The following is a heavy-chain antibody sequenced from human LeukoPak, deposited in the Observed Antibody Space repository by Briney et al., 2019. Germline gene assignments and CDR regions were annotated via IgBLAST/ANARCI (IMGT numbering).Heavy chain of an antibody. CDR1: GFTFSSYS. V-gene: IGHV3-48*01. CDR3: ARGGDFWSGYLDY. J-gene: IGHJ4*02. CDR2: ISSSSSTI. D-gene: IGHD3-3*01. Sequence: GGSLRLSCAASGFTFSSYSMNWVRQAPGKGLEGVSYISSSSSTIYYADSVKGRFTISRDNAKNSLYLQMNSLRAEDTAVYYCARGGDFWSGYLDYWGQGTLVTVSS.